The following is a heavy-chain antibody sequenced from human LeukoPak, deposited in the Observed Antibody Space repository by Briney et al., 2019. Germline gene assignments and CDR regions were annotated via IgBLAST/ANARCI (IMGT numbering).Heavy chain of an antibody. CDR2: ISTSSSYI. J-gene: IGHJ6*03. Sequence: GGSLRLSCAASGFTFSTYTINWVRQAPGKGLEWVSSISTSSSYIYYADSVKGRFTISRNNAKNSLYLQMNSLRAEDTAVYYCARDGDTVLTRGYYYYYMDVWGKGTTVTVSS. D-gene: IGHD4-23*01. CDR3: ARDGDTVLTRGYYYYYMDV. CDR1: GFTFSTYT. V-gene: IGHV3-21*01.